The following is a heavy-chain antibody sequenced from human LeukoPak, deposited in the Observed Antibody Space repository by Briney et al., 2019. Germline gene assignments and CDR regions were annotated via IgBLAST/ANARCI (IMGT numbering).Heavy chain of an antibody. CDR3: ARDGERRTPAAAGNGEVDY. D-gene: IGHD6-13*01. CDR2: IYPNSGDT. Sequence: ASVKVSCRASGYTFTGYYIHWVRQAPGQGLEWMGCIYPNSGDTYYAQMFQGRVTMTRDTSISTGYMELRSLRSDDTAVYYCARDGERRTPAAAGNGEVDYWGQGTLVTVSS. J-gene: IGHJ4*02. CDR1: GYTFTGYY. V-gene: IGHV1-2*02.